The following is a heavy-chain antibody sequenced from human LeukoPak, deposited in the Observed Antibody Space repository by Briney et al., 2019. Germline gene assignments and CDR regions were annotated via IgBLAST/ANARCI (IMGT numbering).Heavy chain of an antibody. CDR1: GYTFTSYY. CDR2: INPSGGST. J-gene: IGHJ4*02. CDR3: ARASAAALTDY. Sequence: ASVKVSCKASGYTFTSYYMHWARQAPGQGLEWMGIINPSGGSTSYAQKFQGRVTMTRDTSTSTVYMELSSLRSEDTAVYYCARASAAALTDYWGQGTLVTVSS. D-gene: IGHD6-13*01. V-gene: IGHV1-46*01.